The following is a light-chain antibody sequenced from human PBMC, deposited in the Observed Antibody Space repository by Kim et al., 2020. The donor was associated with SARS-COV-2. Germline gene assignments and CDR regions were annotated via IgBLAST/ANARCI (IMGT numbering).Light chain of an antibody. CDR3: QQYRTSSWT. J-gene: IGKJ1*01. V-gene: IGKV3-20*01. Sequence: APAETATRSCRASQSVNTRFLAWYQQKPGQAPRLLIYDSSSRATGIPDRFSGSGSGTDFTLTISRLEPEDFAVYYCQQYRTSSWTFGQGTKVDIK. CDR2: DSS. CDR1: QSVNTRF.